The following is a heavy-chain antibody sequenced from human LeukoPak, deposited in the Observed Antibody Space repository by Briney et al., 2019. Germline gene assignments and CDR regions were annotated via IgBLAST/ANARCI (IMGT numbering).Heavy chain of an antibody. D-gene: IGHD5-24*01. Sequence: GGSLRLSCITSGFTFGDHAMSWVRQAPGKGLDWVGFIRSKGYGGTTEYAASVKGRFTISRDDPKSIAYLQMNSPKSEDTAVYYCTRGPTGRWLYYGMDVWGQGTTVIVSS. CDR2: IRSKGYGGTT. CDR1: GFTFGDHA. J-gene: IGHJ6*02. V-gene: IGHV3-49*04. CDR3: TRGPTGRWLYYGMDV.